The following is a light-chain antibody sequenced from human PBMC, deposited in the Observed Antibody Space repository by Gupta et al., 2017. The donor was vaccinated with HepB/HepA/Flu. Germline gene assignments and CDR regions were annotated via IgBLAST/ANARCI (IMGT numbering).Light chain of an antibody. Sequence: QSALTQPASVSGSPGPSITFSCTGTSSDVGSYNLVTWYQQHPGKAPKLMIYEVSKRPSGVSNRFSGSKSGNTASLTISGLQAEDEADYYCCSYAGSTTLVFGGGTKLTVL. J-gene: IGLJ2*01. CDR1: SSDVGSYNL. V-gene: IGLV2-23*02. CDR2: EVS. CDR3: CSYAGSTTLV.